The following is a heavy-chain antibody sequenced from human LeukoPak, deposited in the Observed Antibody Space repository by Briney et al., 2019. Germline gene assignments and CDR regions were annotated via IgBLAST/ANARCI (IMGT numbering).Heavy chain of an antibody. CDR1: GASISSGTDY. J-gene: IGHJ6*03. CDR2: IYAGGRT. CDR3: AKVPRYFAEDIYMDV. D-gene: IGHD3-9*01. Sequence: SETLSLTCTVSGASISSGTDYWSWIRQPAGKGLEWIGRIYAGGRTNYNPSLKSRVTLSMDTSKNQLSLTLTSVTASDTAVYYCAKVPRYFAEDIYMDVWGKGTTVTISS. V-gene: IGHV4-61*02.